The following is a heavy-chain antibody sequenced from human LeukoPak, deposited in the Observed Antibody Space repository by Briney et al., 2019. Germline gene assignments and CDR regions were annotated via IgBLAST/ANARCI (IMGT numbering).Heavy chain of an antibody. CDR2: ITTYSSHI. J-gene: IGHJ5*02. Sequence: KPGGSLRLSCAASGFTFTNYSIHWVRQAPGKGLEWVSSITTYSSHISYADSVKGRFTISRDNSKNSLYLLMTILKAEDTAVYCSARNPWGYDLWGQGTLVIVS. V-gene: IGHV3-21*01. D-gene: IGHD7-27*01. CDR1: GFTFTNYS. CDR3: ARNPWGYDL.